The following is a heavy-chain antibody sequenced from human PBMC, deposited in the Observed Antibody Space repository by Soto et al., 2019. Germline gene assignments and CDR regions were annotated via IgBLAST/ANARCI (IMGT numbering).Heavy chain of an antibody. CDR2: IYYSGST. CDR1: GGSISSGGYY. Sequence: QVQLQESGPGLVKPSQTLSLTCTVSGGSISSGGYYWSWIRQHPGKGLEWIGYIYYSGSTYYNPSLKSRVTISVDTSKNQFSLKLSSVTAADTAVYYCARASRMITFGGVIVTAFDIWGQGTMVTVSS. V-gene: IGHV4-31*03. CDR3: ARASRMITFGGVIVTAFDI. J-gene: IGHJ3*02. D-gene: IGHD3-16*02.